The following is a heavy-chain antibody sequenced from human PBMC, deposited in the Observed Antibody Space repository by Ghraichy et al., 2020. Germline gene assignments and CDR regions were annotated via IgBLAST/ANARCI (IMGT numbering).Heavy chain of an antibody. J-gene: IGHJ4*02. Sequence: SQTLSLTCAVYGGSFSGYYWSWIRQPPGKGLEWIGEINHSGSTNYNPSLKSRVTISVDTSKNQFSLKLSSVTAADTAVYYCARGGGGYCSSTSCYFGGEFDYWGQGTLVTVSS. D-gene: IGHD2-2*01. CDR3: ARGGGGYCSSTSCYFGGEFDY. V-gene: IGHV4-34*01. CDR2: INHSGST. CDR1: GGSFSGYY.